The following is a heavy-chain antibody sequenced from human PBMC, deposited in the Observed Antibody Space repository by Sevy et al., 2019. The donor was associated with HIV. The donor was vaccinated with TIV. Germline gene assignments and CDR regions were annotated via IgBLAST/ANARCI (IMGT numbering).Heavy chain of an antibody. CDR2: INYSGST. CDR1: GGSITNNNYY. V-gene: IGHV4-39*01. D-gene: IGHD3-3*01. J-gene: IGHJ4*02. CDR3: ARGGFLEWLLYPFFDS. Sequence: SETLSLTCTVSGGSITNNNYYWGWIRQSPGKGLEWIGTINYSGSTDYNPSLKSRVTVSVDTSKNQISLRLSSVTAADTAVYYCARGGFLEWLLYPFFDSWGQGIPVTVSS.